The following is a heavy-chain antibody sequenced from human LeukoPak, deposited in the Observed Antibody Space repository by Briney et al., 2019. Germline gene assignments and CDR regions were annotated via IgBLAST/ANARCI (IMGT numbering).Heavy chain of an antibody. CDR1: GFTFSSFG. Sequence: GGSLRLSCAASGFTFSSFGMNWVRQVPGKGLEWVSSISTRSSYIYYADSMKGLFTISRDNTKNSLYLQMNSLRAEDTAVYYCARSAGVVSGYYFDYWGQGSLVTVSS. CDR3: ARSAGVVSGYYFDY. J-gene: IGHJ4*02. V-gene: IGHV3-21*01. CDR2: ISTRSSYI. D-gene: IGHD3-22*01.